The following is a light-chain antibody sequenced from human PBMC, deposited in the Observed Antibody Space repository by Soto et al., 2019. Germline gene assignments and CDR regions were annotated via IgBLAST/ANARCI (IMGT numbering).Light chain of an antibody. CDR1: QSLSSNY. Sequence: EIVLTQSPGTLSLSPGERATLSCRASQSLSSNYLAWYQQKPGQAPRLLIYAASSRATGIPDRFSGSGSGTDFTLTISRLEPEDFAVYYGQQYGSSPPYTFGQGTKLEIK. CDR3: QQYGSSPPYT. V-gene: IGKV3-20*01. CDR2: AAS. J-gene: IGKJ2*01.